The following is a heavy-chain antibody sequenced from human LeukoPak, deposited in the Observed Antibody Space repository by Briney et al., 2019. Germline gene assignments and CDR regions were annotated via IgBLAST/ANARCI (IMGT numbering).Heavy chain of an antibody. D-gene: IGHD4-17*01. CDR3: TYGDYPLTY. CDR1: GLTVTNIY. Sequence: GGSLRLSCAASGLTVTNIYWNWVRQPPGKGPEWISLIYSNGDTRYADSVKGRFTFSRDNSKNTLYLQMNSLRAEDTAVYYCTYGDYPLTYWGQGTLVSVSS. CDR2: IYSNGDT. J-gene: IGHJ4*02. V-gene: IGHV3-66*01.